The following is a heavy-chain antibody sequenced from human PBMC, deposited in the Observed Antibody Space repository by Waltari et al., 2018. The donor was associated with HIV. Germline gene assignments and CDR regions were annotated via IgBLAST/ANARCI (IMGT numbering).Heavy chain of an antibody. V-gene: IGHV3-53*01. Sequence: EVQLVESGGDLTQPGGSPRLPCVISGFDVSSTYMSWARQAPGKGLEWVAVIYSNGNTYYVDSGKGRFTIFRDNSKNTVYLQMNNLRAEDTAVYYCARMQRYYGSEQSLYFYFGFDVWGQGTTVTVS. CDR3: ARMQRYYGSEQSLYFYFGFDV. CDR2: IYSNGNT. J-gene: IGHJ6*02. D-gene: IGHD3-10*01. CDR1: GFDVSSTY.